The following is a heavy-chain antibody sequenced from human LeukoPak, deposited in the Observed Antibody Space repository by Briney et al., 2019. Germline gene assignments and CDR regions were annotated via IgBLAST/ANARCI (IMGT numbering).Heavy chain of an antibody. CDR2: IWYDGSNK. J-gene: IGHJ4*02. CDR3: ARDHLAYCGGDCPISDY. CDR1: GFTLSSYG. D-gene: IGHD2-21*02. Sequence: GGSLRLSCAASGFTLSSYGMHWVRQAPGKGLEWVAVIWYDGSNKYYADSVKGRFTISRDNSKNTLYLQMNSLRAEDTAVYYCARDHLAYCGGDCPISDYWGQGTLVTVSS. V-gene: IGHV3-33*01.